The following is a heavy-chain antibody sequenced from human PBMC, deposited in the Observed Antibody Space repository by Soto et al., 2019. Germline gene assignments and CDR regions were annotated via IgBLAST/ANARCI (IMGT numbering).Heavy chain of an antibody. CDR3: STGAGGIAAPGI. D-gene: IGHD6-6*01. V-gene: IGHV1-18*01. J-gene: IGHJ4*02. CDR2: VNAYNGNT. Sequence: QVQLVQSGSEVKKPGASVKVSCKASGYTFTSFGVNWVRQAPGQGLEWMGWVNAYNGNTNYAQKFQDRVTLTADTSTSTGYKGVKSLRSYDTAVYYWSTGAGGIAAPGIWGQGTLVTVSS. CDR1: GYTFTSFG.